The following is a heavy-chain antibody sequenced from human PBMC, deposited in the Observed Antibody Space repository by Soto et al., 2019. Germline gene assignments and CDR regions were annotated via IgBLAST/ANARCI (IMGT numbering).Heavy chain of an antibody. Sequence: QVHLVQPGAEVKKSGASVKVSCKASGYTFSTYGFNWVRQAPGQGLEWMGWISAYDGDTNYAQNFQDRVSMTRYTSTSTAYMELRSLRSDDTAVYYCVTSAPIAGRPVDSWGQGTLVTVSS. CDR1: GYTFSTYG. J-gene: IGHJ4*02. V-gene: IGHV1-18*01. CDR3: VTSAPIAGRPVDS. D-gene: IGHD6-6*01. CDR2: ISAYDGDT.